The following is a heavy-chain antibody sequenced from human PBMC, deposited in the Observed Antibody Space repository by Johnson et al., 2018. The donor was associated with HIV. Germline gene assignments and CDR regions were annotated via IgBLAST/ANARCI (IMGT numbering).Heavy chain of an antibody. CDR1: GFTFSSYA. Sequence: VQLVESGGGVVQPGRSLRLSCAASGFTFSSYAMHWVRQAPGKGLEWVSVIYSDDMTYYADSVKGRFTISRDNSKNTLYLQMDSLRAEDTALYFCAKGDYYDSSGYYFAAVSPFDIWGQGTMVTVSS. CDR2: IYSDDMT. CDR3: AKGDYYDSSGYYFAAVSPFDI. J-gene: IGHJ3*02. D-gene: IGHD3-22*01. V-gene: IGHV3-NL1*01.